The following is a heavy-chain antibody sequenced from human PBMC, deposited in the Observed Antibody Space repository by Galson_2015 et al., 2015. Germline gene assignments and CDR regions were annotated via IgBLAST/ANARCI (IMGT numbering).Heavy chain of an antibody. CDR2: IYTSGST. Sequence: TLSLTCTVSGGSISSGSYYWSWIRQPAGKGLEWIGRIYTSGSTNYNPSLKSRVTISVDTSKNQFSLKLSSVTAADTAVYYCARDYGDYQVYYFDYWGQGTLVTVSS. D-gene: IGHD4-17*01. CDR3: ARDYGDYQVYYFDY. V-gene: IGHV4-61*02. CDR1: GGSISSGSYY. J-gene: IGHJ4*02.